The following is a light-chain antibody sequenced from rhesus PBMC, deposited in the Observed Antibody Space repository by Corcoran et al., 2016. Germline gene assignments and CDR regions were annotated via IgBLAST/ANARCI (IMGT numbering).Light chain of an antibody. CDR1: QDISNY. Sequence: DIQMTQSPSSLSASVGDTVTITCRASQDISNYSAWYQQKPGKAPKPLIYFASNLESGVPSRFSGSASGTDFTLTISSLQPADFATYSCQQHNTYPPTFGGGTKVGLK. J-gene: IGKJ4*01. CDR3: QQHNTYPPT. CDR2: FAS. V-gene: IGKV1S14*01.